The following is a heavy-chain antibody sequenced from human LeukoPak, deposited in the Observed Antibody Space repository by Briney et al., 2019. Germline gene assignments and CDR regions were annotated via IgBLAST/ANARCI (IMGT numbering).Heavy chain of an antibody. J-gene: IGHJ5*02. Sequence: SETLSLTCTVSGGSISSYYWSWIRQPPGKGLEWIGYIYYSGSTNYNPSLKSRVTISVDTSKNQFSLKLSSVTAADTAVYYCARLPRSFGYYYDSSGYPWGQGTLVTVSS. D-gene: IGHD3-22*01. CDR3: ARLPRSFGYYYDSSGYP. V-gene: IGHV4-59*08. CDR2: IYYSGST. CDR1: GGSISSYY.